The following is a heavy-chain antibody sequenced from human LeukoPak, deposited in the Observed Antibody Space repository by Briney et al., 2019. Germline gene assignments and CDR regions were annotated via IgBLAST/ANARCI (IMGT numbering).Heavy chain of an antibody. D-gene: IGHD1-1*01. CDR2: IYSGGST. V-gene: IGHV3-66*04. CDR3: ARLDRERGAFDI. CDR1: GFTVSSSY. Sequence: SGGSLRLSCAASGFTVSSSYMSWVRQAPGKGLEWVPVIYSGGSTYYADSVKGRFTISRENSKNTLYLQMNSLGAEDTAVYYCARLDRERGAFDIWGQGTMVTVSS. J-gene: IGHJ3*02.